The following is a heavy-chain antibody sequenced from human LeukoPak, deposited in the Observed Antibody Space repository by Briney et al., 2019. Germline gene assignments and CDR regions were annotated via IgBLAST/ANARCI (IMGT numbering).Heavy chain of an antibody. CDR3: ARGGIRYFDWLFDY. Sequence: SETLSLTCTASGCSISSYNWSWIRQPPGKGLEWIGYIYYSGSTNYNPSPKSRVTISVDKSKNQFPHQLSSVTTADAAGYYCARGGIRYFDWLFDYWRQGTLVSVSS. CDR1: GCSISSYN. J-gene: IGHJ4*02. D-gene: IGHD3-9*01. CDR2: IYYSGST. V-gene: IGHV4-59*01.